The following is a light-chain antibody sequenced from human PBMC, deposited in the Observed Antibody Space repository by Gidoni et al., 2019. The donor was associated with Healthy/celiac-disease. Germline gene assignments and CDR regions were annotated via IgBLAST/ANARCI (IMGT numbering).Light chain of an antibody. CDR3: QQANSCPRT. J-gene: IGKJ3*01. V-gene: IGKV1-12*01. CDR2: AAS. CDR1: KGISSW. Sequence: DIQLTQSPTSASASVGDRVTITCRASKGISSWLAWYQQKPGKAPKILIYAASSLQSRVPSRFSSGGCGADFTLTISSLQQEDFATYYCQQANSCPRTFGHGTKVDIK.